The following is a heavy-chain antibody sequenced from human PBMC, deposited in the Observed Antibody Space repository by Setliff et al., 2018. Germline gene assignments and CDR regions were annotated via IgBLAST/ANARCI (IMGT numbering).Heavy chain of an antibody. CDR2: IGAYNGNT. D-gene: IGHD6-19*01. CDR1: GYTFTNYG. CDR3: ARVTIAVAGYFDF. V-gene: IGHV1-18*01. Sequence: GGSLRLSCKASGYTFTNYGVTWVRQAPGQGLEWMGWIGAYNGNTYNAHKFQGRVTMTSDTSTSTAYMELRSLRSDDTAVYYCARVTIAVAGYFDFWGQGTLVTVSS. J-gene: IGHJ4*02.